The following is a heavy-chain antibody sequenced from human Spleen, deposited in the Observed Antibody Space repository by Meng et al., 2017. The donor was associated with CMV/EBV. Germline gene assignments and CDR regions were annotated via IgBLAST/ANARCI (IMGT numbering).Heavy chain of an antibody. D-gene: IGHD3-10*01. V-gene: IGHV4-30-4*01. Sequence: SGGSISSGGYYWSWLRQPPGKGLEWIGYIYYSGSTYYNPSLKSRVTISVDTSKNQFSLKLSSVTAADTAVYYCARYGSGSYYGYFDYWGQGTLVTVSS. CDR3: ARYGSGSYYGYFDY. J-gene: IGHJ4*02. CDR2: IYYSGST. CDR1: GGSISSGGYY.